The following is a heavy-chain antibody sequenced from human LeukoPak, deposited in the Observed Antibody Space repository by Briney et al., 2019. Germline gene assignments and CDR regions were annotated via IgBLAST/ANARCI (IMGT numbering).Heavy chain of an antibody. J-gene: IGHJ4*02. CDR1: GFTFSSYS. Sequence: PGGSLRLSCAASGFTFSSYSMNWVRQAPGKGLEWVSSISSSSSYIYYADSVKGRFTISRDNAKNSLYLQMNSLRAEDTAVYYCARGGWELPEGSLDYWGQGTLVTVSS. V-gene: IGHV3-21*01. D-gene: IGHD1-26*01. CDR3: ARGGWELPEGSLDY. CDR2: ISSSSSYI.